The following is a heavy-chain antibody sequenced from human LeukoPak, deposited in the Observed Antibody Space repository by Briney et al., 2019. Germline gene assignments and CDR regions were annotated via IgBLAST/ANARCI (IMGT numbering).Heavy chain of an antibody. J-gene: IGHJ1*01. CDR1: GGSFSGYY. V-gene: IGHV4-34*01. D-gene: IGHD4-17*01. CDR2: INHSGST. Sequence: SETLSLTCAVYGGSFSGYYWSWIRQPPGKGLEWIGEINHSGSTNYNPSLKSRVTISVDTSKNQFSLNLSSVTAADTAVYYCARVQDGDYRWGYFQHWGQGTLVTVSS. CDR3: ARVQDGDYRWGYFQH.